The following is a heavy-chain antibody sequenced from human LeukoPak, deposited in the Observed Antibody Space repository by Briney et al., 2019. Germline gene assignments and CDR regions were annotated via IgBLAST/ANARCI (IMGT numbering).Heavy chain of an antibody. V-gene: IGHV3-30*04. J-gene: IGHJ4*02. Sequence: GGSLRLSCAASGFTFSSHTMHWVRQAPGKGLEWVAVISYDGSNKYYADSVKGRFTISRGNSKKTLYLQTNSLRAGDTAVYYCARGVGYSSGWYPLEADYWGQGTLVTVSS. CDR2: ISYDGSNK. CDR3: ARGVGYSSGWYPLEADY. CDR1: GFTFSSHT. D-gene: IGHD6-19*01.